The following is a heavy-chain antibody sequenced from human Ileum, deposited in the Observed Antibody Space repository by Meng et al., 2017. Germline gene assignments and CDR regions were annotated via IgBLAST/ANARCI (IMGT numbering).Heavy chain of an antibody. V-gene: IGHV4-4*02. CDR3: ARHGGYSQDF. CDR1: SGSISSNTY. Sequence: QVQLQGPGPGLVRPSGTRSLTCAVSSGSISSNTYWSWVRQPPGKGLEWIGQISHSGSAYYNPSLKSRVTMSVDKSKSQFSLMLTSVTAADTAIYYCARHGGYSQDFWGQGTLVTVSS. J-gene: IGHJ4*02. CDR2: ISHSGSA. D-gene: IGHD4-23*01.